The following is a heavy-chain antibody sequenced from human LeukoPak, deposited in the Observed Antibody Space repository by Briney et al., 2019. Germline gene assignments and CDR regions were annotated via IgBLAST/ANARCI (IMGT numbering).Heavy chain of an antibody. Sequence: PSETLSLTCTVSGGSISSYYWSWIRQPPGKGLEWIGYIYYSGSTNYNPSLKSRVTISVDTSKNQFSLKLSSVTAADTAVYYCARGQGERTDSSGYYYYFDYWGQGTLVTVSS. CDR2: IYYSGST. D-gene: IGHD3-22*01. V-gene: IGHV4-59*12. CDR1: GGSISSYY. CDR3: ARGQGERTDSSGYYYYFDY. J-gene: IGHJ4*02.